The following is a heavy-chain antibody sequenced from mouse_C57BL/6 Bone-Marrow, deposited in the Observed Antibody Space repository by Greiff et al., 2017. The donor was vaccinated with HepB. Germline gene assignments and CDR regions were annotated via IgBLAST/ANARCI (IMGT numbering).Heavy chain of an antibody. CDR3: ARDGGLLRLFAY. V-gene: IGHV5-4*01. D-gene: IGHD2-3*01. J-gene: IGHJ3*01. CDR1: GFTFSSYA. Sequence: EVQGVESGGGLVKPGGSLKLSCAASGFTFSSYAMSWVRQTPEKRLEWVATISDGGSYTYYPDNVKGRFTISRDNAKNNLYLQMSHLKSEDTAMYYCARDGGLLRLFAYWGQGTLVTVSA. CDR2: ISDGGSYT.